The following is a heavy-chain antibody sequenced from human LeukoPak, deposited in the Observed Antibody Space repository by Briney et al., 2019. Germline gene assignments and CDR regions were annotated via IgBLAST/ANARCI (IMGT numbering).Heavy chain of an antibody. D-gene: IGHD4-17*01. CDR1: GYTFTSYG. J-gene: IGHJ3*02. V-gene: IGHV1-18*01. CDR3: AISLRSDDAFDI. Sequence: ASVKVSCKASGYTFTSYGISWVRQAPGQGLEWMGWISAYNGNTNYAQKLQGRVTMTTDTSTSTAYMELRSLRSDDTAVYYCAISLRSDDAFDIWGQGTMVTVSS. CDR2: ISAYNGNT.